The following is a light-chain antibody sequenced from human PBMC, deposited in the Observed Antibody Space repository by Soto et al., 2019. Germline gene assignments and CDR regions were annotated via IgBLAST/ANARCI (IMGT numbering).Light chain of an antibody. J-gene: IGLJ3*02. CDR3: CSYAGSSTLV. CDR1: SSDVGSYNL. V-gene: IGLV2-23*02. CDR2: EVT. Sequence: QSALTQPASVSGSPGQSITIPCTGTSSDVGSYNLVSWYQQHPDKAPRLMISEVTKWPSGVSDRFSGSKSGNTASLTISGLQAEDEADYYCCSYAGSSTLVFGGGTKVTVL.